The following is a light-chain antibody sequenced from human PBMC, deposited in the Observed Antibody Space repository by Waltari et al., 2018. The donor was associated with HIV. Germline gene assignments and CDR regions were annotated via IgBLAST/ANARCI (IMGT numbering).Light chain of an antibody. CDR1: NSDIAQYNL. Sequence: QSALTQPASVSGSPGQSLTISCTGTNSDIAQYNLVYWYQQHPGKVPKVLIFEVTTRPSGISHRFSGSKSDNTASLTISGLQAEDEADYYCSSYATGNTYVFGTGTSVTVL. V-gene: IGLV2-23*02. J-gene: IGLJ1*01. CDR2: EVT. CDR3: SSYATGNTYV.